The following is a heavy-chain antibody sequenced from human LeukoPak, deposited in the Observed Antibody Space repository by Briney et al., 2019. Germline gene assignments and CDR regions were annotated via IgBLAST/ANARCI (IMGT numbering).Heavy chain of an antibody. J-gene: IGHJ6*03. CDR1: GFTFDDYG. Sequence: GGSLRLSCAASGFTFDDYGMNWVRQAPGKGLEWVSSISSSSSYIYYADSVKGRFTISRDNAKNSLYLQMNSLRAEDTAVYYCARVARYCSSTSCYRYYYYMDVWGKGTTVTVSS. V-gene: IGHV3-21*01. CDR3: ARVARYCSSTSCYRYYYYMDV. CDR2: ISSSSSYI. D-gene: IGHD2-2*01.